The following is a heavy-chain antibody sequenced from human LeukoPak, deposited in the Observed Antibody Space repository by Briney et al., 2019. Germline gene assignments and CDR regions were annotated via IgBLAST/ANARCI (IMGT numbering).Heavy chain of an antibody. D-gene: IGHD3-10*01. CDR1: GFTFSSFG. V-gene: IGHV3-30*02. Sequence: GGSLRLSCGASGFTFSSFGMHWVRQAPGKGLEWVAFIRFDGSNKYYADSVKGRFTISRDNSKNTLFLQVNSLRAEDTAVYFCATPAPHGSDPSLYYYYMDVWGKGTTVTISS. CDR2: IRFDGSNK. CDR3: ATPAPHGSDPSLYYYYMDV. J-gene: IGHJ6*03.